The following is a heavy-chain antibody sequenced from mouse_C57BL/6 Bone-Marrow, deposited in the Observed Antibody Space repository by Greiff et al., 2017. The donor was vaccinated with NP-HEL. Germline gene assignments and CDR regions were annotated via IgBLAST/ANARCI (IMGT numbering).Heavy chain of an antibody. D-gene: IGHD2-4*01. V-gene: IGHV1-82*01. CDR3: ARRDYDEVYYAMDY. CDR2: IYPGDGDT. J-gene: IGHJ4*01. Sequence: VQRVESGPELVKPGASVKISCKASGYAFSSSWMNWVKQRPGKGLEWIGRIYPGDGDTNYNGKFKGKATLTADKSSSTAYMQLSSLTSEDSAVYFCARRDYDEVYYAMDYWGQGTSVTVSS. CDR1: GYAFSSSW.